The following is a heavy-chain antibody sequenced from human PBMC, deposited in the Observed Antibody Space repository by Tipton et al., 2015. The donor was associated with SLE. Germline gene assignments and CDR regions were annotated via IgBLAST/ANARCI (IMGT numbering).Heavy chain of an antibody. CDR2: IMPNGRS. D-gene: IGHD5-24*01. J-gene: IGHJ3*01. CDR1: RGSFNGYY. CDR3: VRRGDHDTFDV. Sequence: TLSLTCTVHRGSFNGYYWGWIRQPPGRGLEWIGEIMPNGRSNFNPSLKSRVTISEDTSKKQFSLNLSSVSVAGTAVYYCVRRGDHDTFDVWGQGTEVTVSS. V-gene: IGHV4-34*12.